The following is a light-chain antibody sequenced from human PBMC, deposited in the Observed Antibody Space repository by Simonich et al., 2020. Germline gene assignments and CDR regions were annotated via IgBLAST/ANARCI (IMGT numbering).Light chain of an antibody. CDR2: WAS. CDR3: QQYYSTPYT. J-gene: IGKJ2*01. V-gene: IGKV4-1*01. CDR1: QSVLYSSNNKNY. Sequence: DIVMTQSPDSLAVSLGERATIHCKSSQSVLYSSNNKNYLAWYQQKPGQPPKLLIYWASTLESGGPDRFSGSGSGTDFTLTISSLQAEDVAVYYCQQYYSTPYTFGQGTKLEIK.